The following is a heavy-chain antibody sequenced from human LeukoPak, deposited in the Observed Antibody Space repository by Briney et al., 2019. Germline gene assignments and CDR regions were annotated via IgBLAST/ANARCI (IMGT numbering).Heavy chain of an antibody. CDR1: GYPISSGYY. J-gene: IGHJ4*02. V-gene: IGHV4-38-2*02. Sequence: NPSETLSLTCTVSGYPISSGYYWGWIRQPPGKGLEWIGSIYHSGSTYYNPSLKSRVTISVDTSKNQFSLKLSSVTAADTAVYYCARGGVPAANDYWGQGTLVTVSS. D-gene: IGHD2-2*01. CDR3: ARGGVPAANDY. CDR2: IYHSGST.